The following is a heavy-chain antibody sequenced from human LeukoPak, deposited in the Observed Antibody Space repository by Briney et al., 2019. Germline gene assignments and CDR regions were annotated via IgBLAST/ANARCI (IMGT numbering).Heavy chain of an antibody. V-gene: IGHV1-18*01. D-gene: IGHD6-13*01. Sequence: ASVKVSCKASGGTFSSYAISWVRQAPGQGLEWMGWISGYNGNTNYAQKLQDRVTMTVDTSTSTAYMELRSLRSDDTAVYYCARAIGSSRWCFDLWGRGTLVTVSS. CDR2: ISGYNGNT. J-gene: IGHJ2*01. CDR3: ARAIGSSRWCFDL. CDR1: GGTFSSYA.